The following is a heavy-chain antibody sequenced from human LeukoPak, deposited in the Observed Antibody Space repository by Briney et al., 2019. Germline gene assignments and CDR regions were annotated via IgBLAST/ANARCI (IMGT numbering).Heavy chain of an antibody. CDR3: ARGGRGTIIMIVVAALDY. J-gene: IGHJ4*02. V-gene: IGHV3-21*01. D-gene: IGHD3-22*01. CDR1: GFTFTSYS. CDR2: ISSSGNYI. Sequence: PGGSLRLSCAASGFTFTSYSMNWVRQAPGKGLEWVSPISSSGNYIYYADSVKGRFTISRDNARNSLYLQMNSLRAEDTAVYYCARGGRGTIIMIVVAALDYWGQGTLVTASS.